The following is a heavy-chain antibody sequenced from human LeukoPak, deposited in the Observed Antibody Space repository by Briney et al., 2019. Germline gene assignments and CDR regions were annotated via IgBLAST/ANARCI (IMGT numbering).Heavy chain of an antibody. CDR3: ARGWSSSWYDGYYFDY. Sequence: GASVKVSCKASGYTFTGYYMHWVRRAPGQRLEWMGWINAGNGNTKYSQKFQGRVTITRDTSASTAYMELSSLRSEDTAVYYCARGWSSSWYDGYYFDYWGQGTLVTVSS. CDR1: GYTFTGYY. CDR2: INAGNGNT. J-gene: IGHJ4*02. D-gene: IGHD6-13*01. V-gene: IGHV1-3*01.